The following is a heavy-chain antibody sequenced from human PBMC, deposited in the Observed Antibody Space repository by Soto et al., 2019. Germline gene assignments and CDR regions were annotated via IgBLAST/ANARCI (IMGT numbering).Heavy chain of an antibody. J-gene: IGHJ6*02. CDR2: IKQDGSEK. V-gene: IGHV3-7*01. CDR3: ARVRTVLRFLEWLPTYGMDV. CDR1: GFTFSSYW. D-gene: IGHD3-3*01. Sequence: GGSLRLSCAASGFTFSSYWMSWVRQAPGKGLEWVANIKQDGSEKYYVDSVKCRFTISRDNARNSLYLQMNSLRAEDTAVYYCARVRTVLRFLEWLPTYGMDVWGQGTTVTVS.